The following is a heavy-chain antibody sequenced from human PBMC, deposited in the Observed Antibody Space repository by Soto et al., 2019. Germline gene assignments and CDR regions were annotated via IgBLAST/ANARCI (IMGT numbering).Heavy chain of an antibody. V-gene: IGHV1-2*04. Sequence: GASLKVSCKASGYTFTVYYMHWVRQAPGQGLEWMGWINPNSGGTNYAQKFQGWVTMTRDTSISTAYMELSRLRSDDTAVYYCARMAVMTTVTTSVYYYYYGMDVWGQGTTVTVSS. CDR1: GYTFTVYY. D-gene: IGHD4-17*01. CDR3: ARMAVMTTVTTSVYYYYYGMDV. J-gene: IGHJ6*02. CDR2: INPNSGGT.